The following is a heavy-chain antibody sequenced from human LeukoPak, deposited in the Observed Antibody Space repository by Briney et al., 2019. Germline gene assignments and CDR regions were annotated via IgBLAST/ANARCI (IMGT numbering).Heavy chain of an antibody. Sequence: GESLKISCQASGYSFFRYWIGWVRQMPGKGLEWMGIIYPGDSDTRYSPSFQGQVTISADKSISTAYLQWSSLKASDTAMYYCARQRKIFGVNSMDVWGQGTTVTVSS. V-gene: IGHV5-51*01. CDR1: GYSFFRYW. CDR2: IYPGDSDT. CDR3: ARQRKIFGVNSMDV. D-gene: IGHD3-3*01. J-gene: IGHJ6*02.